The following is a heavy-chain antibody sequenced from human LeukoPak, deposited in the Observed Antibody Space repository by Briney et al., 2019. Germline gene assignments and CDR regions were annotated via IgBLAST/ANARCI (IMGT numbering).Heavy chain of an antibody. D-gene: IGHD3-10*01. CDR2: INHSGST. CDR1: GWYFSGYY. CDR3: ARDRSSGSYRYYYYGMDV. Sequence: SETLSLTCAVYGWYFSGYYWSWIRQPPGKGLEWIGEINHSGSTNYNPSLKSRVTISVDTSKNQFSLKLSSVTAADTAVYYCARDRSSGSYRYYYYGMDVWGQGTTVTVSS. V-gene: IGHV4-34*01. J-gene: IGHJ6*02.